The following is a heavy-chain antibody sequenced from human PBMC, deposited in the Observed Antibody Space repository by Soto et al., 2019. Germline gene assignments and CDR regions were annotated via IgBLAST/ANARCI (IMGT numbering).Heavy chain of an antibody. D-gene: IGHD2-8*02. CDR1: GGSFSGFY. V-gene: IGHV4-34*01. CDR3: ARDKITGLFDY. Sequence: SETLSLTCAVYGGSFSGFYWTWIRQPPGTGLEWIGEINHSGSTNYNPSLKSRVTISVDTSKNQFSLKLTSVTAADTAVYYCARDKITGLFDYWGQGTQVTVSS. J-gene: IGHJ4*02. CDR2: INHSGST.